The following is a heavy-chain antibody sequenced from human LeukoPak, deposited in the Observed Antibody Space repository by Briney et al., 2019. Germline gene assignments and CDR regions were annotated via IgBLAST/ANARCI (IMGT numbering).Heavy chain of an antibody. CDR1: GGSISSSNYY. CDR2: IYYSGST. Sequence: SETLSLTCTVSGGSISSSNYYWGWIRQPPGKGLEWIGSIYYSGSTYYNPSLKSRVTISVDTSKNQLSLKLNSVTAADTAVYYCVRSPKAAAGAVLYYYYMDVWGKGTTVTVSS. V-gene: IGHV4-39*01. D-gene: IGHD6-13*01. J-gene: IGHJ6*03. CDR3: VRSPKAAAGAVLYYYYMDV.